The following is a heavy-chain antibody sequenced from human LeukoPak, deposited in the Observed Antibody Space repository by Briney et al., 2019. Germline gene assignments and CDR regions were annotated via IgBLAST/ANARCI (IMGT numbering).Heavy chain of an antibody. J-gene: IGHJ5*02. CDR3: ARNSYQWLVEQLGGWFDP. D-gene: IGHD6-19*01. CDR2: ISAYNGNT. V-gene: IGHV1-18*01. Sequence: ASVKVSCKASGYTFTSYAMHWVRQAPGQRLEWMGWISAYNGNTNYAQKLQGRVTMTTDTSTSTAYMELRSLRSDDTAVYYCARNSYQWLVEQLGGWFDPWGQGTLVTVSS. CDR1: GYTFTSYA.